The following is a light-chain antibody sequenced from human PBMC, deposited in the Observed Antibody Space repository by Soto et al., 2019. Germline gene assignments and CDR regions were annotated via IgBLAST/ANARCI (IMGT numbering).Light chain of an antibody. J-gene: IGKJ2*01. CDR3: QQYGSSPPNT. CDR2: GAS. Sequence: ESVLTQSPGPLSLSPGERATLSCRASQSVSSSYLAWYQQKPGQAPRLLIYGASSRATGIPDRFSGSGSGTDFTLTISRLEPEDFAVYYCQQYGSSPPNTGGQGIKLEIK. CDR1: QSVSSSY. V-gene: IGKV3-20*01.